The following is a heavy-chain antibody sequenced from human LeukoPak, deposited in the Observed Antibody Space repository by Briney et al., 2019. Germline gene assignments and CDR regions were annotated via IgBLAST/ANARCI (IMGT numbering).Heavy chain of an antibody. CDR3: ARGEITMVRRVIITKSPFDY. Sequence: SQTLSLTCTVSGGSISSGSYYWSWIRQPAGKGLEWIGRIYTSGSTNYNPSLKSRVTISVDTSKNQFSLKLSSVTAADMAVYYCARGEITMVRRVIITKSPFDYWGQGTLVTVSS. CDR1: GGSISSGSYY. J-gene: IGHJ4*02. V-gene: IGHV4-61*02. D-gene: IGHD3-10*01. CDR2: IYTSGST.